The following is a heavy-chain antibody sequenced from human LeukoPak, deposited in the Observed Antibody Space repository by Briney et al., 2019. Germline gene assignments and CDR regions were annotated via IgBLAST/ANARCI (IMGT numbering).Heavy chain of an antibody. Sequence: SSETLSLTCTVSGGSISSYYRSWIRQPPGKGLEWIGYIYYSGTTNYNPALKSRVTISVDTSKNRFSLKLSSVTAADTAVYYCARGVYIAAAQYGYWGQGTLVTVSS. J-gene: IGHJ4*02. CDR2: IYYSGTT. D-gene: IGHD6-13*01. CDR1: GGSISSYY. CDR3: ARGVYIAAAQYGY. V-gene: IGHV4-59*01.